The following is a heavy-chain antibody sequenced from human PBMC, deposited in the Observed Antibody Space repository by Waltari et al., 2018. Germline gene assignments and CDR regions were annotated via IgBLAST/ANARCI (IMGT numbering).Heavy chain of an antibody. D-gene: IGHD5-18*01. V-gene: IGHV3-23*01. CDR2: ISGSGGST. Sequence: EVQLLESGGGLVQPGGSLRLSCAASGFTFSSYAMSWVRQAPGKGLEWVSAISGSGGSTYYADSGKGRFTISRDNSKNTLYLQMNSLRAEDTAVYYCAKDRGYSYGLNWFDPWGQGTLVTVSS. CDR1: GFTFSSYA. J-gene: IGHJ5*02. CDR3: AKDRGYSYGLNWFDP.